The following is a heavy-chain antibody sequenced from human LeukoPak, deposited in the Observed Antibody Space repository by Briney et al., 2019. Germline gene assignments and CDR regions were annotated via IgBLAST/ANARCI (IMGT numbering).Heavy chain of an antibody. CDR3: ARPGYYYGSGSSWFDP. V-gene: IGHV4-39*07. J-gene: IGHJ5*02. CDR2: IYYSGST. Sequence: SETLSLTCTVSGGSISSSSYYWGWIRQPPGKGLEWIGSIYYSGSTYYNPSLKSRVTISVDTSKNQFSLKLSSVTAADTAVYYCARPGYYYGSGSSWFDPWGQGTLVTVSS. CDR1: GGSISSSSYY. D-gene: IGHD3-10*01.